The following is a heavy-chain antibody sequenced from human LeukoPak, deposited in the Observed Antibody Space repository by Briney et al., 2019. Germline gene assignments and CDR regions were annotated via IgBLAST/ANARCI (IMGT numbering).Heavy chain of an antibody. J-gene: IGHJ6*02. Sequence: PSQTLSLTCTVSGGSISSGDYYWSWIRQPPGKGLEWIGYIYYSGGTYYNPSLKSRVTISVDTSKNQFSLKLSSVTAADTAVYYCARFRRWLQFRDYYGMDVWGQGTTVTVSS. CDR2: IYYSGGT. CDR3: ARFRRWLQFRDYYGMDV. CDR1: GGSISSGDYY. V-gene: IGHV4-30-4*01. D-gene: IGHD5-24*01.